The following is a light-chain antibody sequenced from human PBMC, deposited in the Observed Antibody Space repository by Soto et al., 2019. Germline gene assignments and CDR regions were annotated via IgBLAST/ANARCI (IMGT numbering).Light chain of an antibody. V-gene: IGKV3-11*01. CDR1: QSVSSY. CDR2: DAS. Sequence: EIVLTQSPATLSLSAGERATLSCRASQSVSSYLAWYQQKPGQAPRLLIYDASNRATGIPARFSGSGSGTDFTLTISSLEPEDFAVYYCQQRSNWTFGQGTKVDIK. CDR3: QQRSNWT. J-gene: IGKJ1*01.